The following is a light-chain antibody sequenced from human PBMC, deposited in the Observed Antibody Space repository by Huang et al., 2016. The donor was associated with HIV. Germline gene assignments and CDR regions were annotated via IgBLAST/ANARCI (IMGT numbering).Light chain of an antibody. V-gene: IGKV2-28*01. CDR2: LGS. Sequence: DIVLTQSPLSLPVTPGEPASISCRSSQSFLHKNGYNYLDWYLQRPGQSPQLLIYLGSTRASGVPDRFRGSGSGTDFTLKNSRVEADDVGVYYYMQALQTVTFGGGTRVEIK. CDR3: MQALQTVT. CDR1: QSFLHKNGYNY. J-gene: IGKJ4*01.